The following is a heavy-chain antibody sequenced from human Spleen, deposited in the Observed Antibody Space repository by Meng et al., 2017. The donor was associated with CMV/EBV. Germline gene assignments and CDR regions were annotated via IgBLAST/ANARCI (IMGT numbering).Heavy chain of an antibody. J-gene: IGHJ4*02. CDR2: IIPIFGSP. D-gene: IGHD1-26*01. V-gene: IGHV1-69*05. Sequence: SGDTFSTYAISWVRQAPGQGLEWMGGIIPIFGSPNYAQKFQGRVTITTDESTSTAYMELSGLRSEDTAVYFCARGSSGSYPHNPFDYWGQGTLVTVSS. CDR1: GDTFSTYA. CDR3: ARGSSGSYPHNPFDY.